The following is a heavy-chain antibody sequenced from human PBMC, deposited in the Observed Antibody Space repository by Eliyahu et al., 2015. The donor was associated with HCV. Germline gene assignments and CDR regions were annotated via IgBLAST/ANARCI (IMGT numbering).Heavy chain of an antibody. V-gene: IGHV4-34*01. Sequence: QVQLQQWGAGLLKPSETLSLTCGVYGGSLSAHVGRWIRQSPGKGLEWIGEINHSGTTNYNPSLKSRVTLLVDRAKNQFSLRVTSVTAADTAIYYCARVRSQNFGELAPDSWGQGTLVTVSS. CDR3: ARVRSQNFGELAPDS. CDR2: INHSGTT. CDR1: GGSLSAHV. D-gene: IGHD3-10*01. J-gene: IGHJ4*02.